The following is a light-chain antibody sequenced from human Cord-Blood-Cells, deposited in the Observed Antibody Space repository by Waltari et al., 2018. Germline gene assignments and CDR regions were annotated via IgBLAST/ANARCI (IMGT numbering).Light chain of an antibody. CDR2: LGS. J-gene: IGKJ2*01. Sequence: DVVMTQSPLSLPVTPGGPASISCSSSQSLLHSNGYNYLDCYLQKPGQSPQLLIYLGSNRASGVPDRFSGSGAGTDFTLKSSRVEAEDVGVYYCMQALQTPYTFGQGTKLEIK. V-gene: IGKV2-28*01. CDR3: MQALQTPYT. CDR1: QSLLHSNGYNY.